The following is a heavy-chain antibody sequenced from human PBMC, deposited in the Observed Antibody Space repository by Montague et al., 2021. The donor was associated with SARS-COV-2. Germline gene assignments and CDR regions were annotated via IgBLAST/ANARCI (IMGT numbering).Heavy chain of an antibody. D-gene: IGHD3-22*01. Sequence: SETLSLTCTVSGGSISSYYWSWIRHPPGTGLEWIGYIYYSGSTNYNPSLNSRVTIAVDTSKNQFSLKLSSVTAADTAVYYCARGGYYDYAFDIWGQGTMVTVSA. CDR3: ARGGYYDYAFDI. J-gene: IGHJ3*02. CDR1: GGSISSYY. CDR2: IYYSGST. V-gene: IGHV4-59*01.